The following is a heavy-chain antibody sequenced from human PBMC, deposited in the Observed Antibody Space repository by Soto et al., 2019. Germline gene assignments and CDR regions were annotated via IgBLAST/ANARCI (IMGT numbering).Heavy chain of an antibody. CDR1: GFTFSSYS. J-gene: IGHJ6*01. CDR3: AREGGGDYLSYYYGMDV. V-gene: IGHV3-21*01. CDR2: ISSSSGYI. Sequence: EVQLVESGGGLVKPGGSLRLSCAASGFTFSSYSMNWVRQAPGKGLEWVSSISSSSGYIYYADSVKGRFTISRDNDKKSPYLQMNIQRAEDPAVYYCAREGGGDYLSYYYGMDVWGQGTKVTASS. D-gene: IGHD4-17*01.